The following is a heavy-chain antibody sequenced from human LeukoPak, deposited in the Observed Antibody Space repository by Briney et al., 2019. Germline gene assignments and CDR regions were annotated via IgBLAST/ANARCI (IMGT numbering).Heavy chain of an antibody. V-gene: IGHV3-66*01. CDR2: IYSGGST. CDR3: ARGNPTSRYSSSWYRPDYYYYMDV. D-gene: IGHD6-13*01. Sequence: PGGSLRLSCAASGFTFDDYGMSWVRQAPGKGLEWVSVIYSGGSTYYADSVKGRFTISRDNSKNTLYLQMNSLRAEDTAVYYCARGNPTSRYSSSWYRPDYYYYMDVWGKGTTVTISS. CDR1: GFTFDDYG. J-gene: IGHJ6*03.